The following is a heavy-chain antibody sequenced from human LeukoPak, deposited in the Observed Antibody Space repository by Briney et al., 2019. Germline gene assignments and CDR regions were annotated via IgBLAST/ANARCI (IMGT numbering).Heavy chain of an antibody. CDR1: DYSISSGYY. V-gene: IGHV4-38-2*02. D-gene: IGHD6-19*01. Sequence: PSETLSLTCSVSDYSISSGYYWSWIRQPPGKGLEWIGEIYHSGDTNYDPSLKSRVTISVDTSKNQFSLKLSSVTAADTAVYYCARVSSGWYNWFDPWGQGTLVTVSS. J-gene: IGHJ5*02. CDR2: IYHSGDT. CDR3: ARVSSGWYNWFDP.